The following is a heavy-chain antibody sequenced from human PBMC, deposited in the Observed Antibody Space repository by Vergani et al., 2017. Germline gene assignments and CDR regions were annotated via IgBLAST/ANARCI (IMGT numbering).Heavy chain of an antibody. D-gene: IGHD3-22*01. V-gene: IGHV1-46*01. Sequence: QVQLVQSGAEVKKPGASVKVSCKASGYTFTSYYMHWVRQAPGQGLGWMGIINPSGGSTSYAQKFQGRVTMTRDTSTSTVYMELSSLRSEDPAVYYCARDDIAHDSRADCGCGGYWGQGTLVTVSS. J-gene: IGHJ4*02. CDR2: INPSGGST. CDR3: ARDDIAHDSRADCGCGGY. CDR1: GYTFTSYY.